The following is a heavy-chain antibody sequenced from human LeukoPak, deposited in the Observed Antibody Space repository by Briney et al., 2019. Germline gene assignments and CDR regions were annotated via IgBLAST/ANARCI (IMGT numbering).Heavy chain of an antibody. V-gene: IGHV3-20*04. J-gene: IGHJ4*02. CDR3: VRISSSGWLYYFDY. CDR1: GFTFDDYG. D-gene: IGHD6-13*01. Sequence: GGSLRLSCAASGFTFDDYGMSWVRQAPGKGLEWVSGINWNGRSTSYADSVKGRFTISRDNAKNSLYLQMNSLRAEDTALYFCVRISSSGWLYYFDYWGQGTLVTVSS. CDR2: INWNGRST.